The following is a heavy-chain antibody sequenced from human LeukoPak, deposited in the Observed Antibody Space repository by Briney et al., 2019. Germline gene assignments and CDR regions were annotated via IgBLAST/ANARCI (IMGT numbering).Heavy chain of an antibody. CDR3: VRGGELRYFDS. CDR1: GYSISSGYY. Sequence: SETLSLTCTVSGYSISSGYYWGWIRQPPGKGLEWIGTFYHSGSTYYKSPLRSRVTISVDTSKNQFSLKLSSVTAADTAFYYCVRGGELRYFDSWGQGALVTVSS. J-gene: IGHJ4*02. D-gene: IGHD1-26*01. V-gene: IGHV4-38-2*02. CDR2: FYHSGST.